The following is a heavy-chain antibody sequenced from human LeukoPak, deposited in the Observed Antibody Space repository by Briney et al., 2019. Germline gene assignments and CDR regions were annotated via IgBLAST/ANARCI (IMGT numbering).Heavy chain of an antibody. D-gene: IGHD1-26*01. CDR3: ARSYSGTGYYYYGMDV. CDR2: IYYTGTT. Sequence: PSETLSLTCTVSGGSISYYYWSWIRQPAGKGLEWIAYIYYTGTTNYNPSLKSRVTISLDTSKNQFSLKLTSVTAADTAVYYCARSYSGTGYYYYGMDVWGQGTTVTVSS. V-gene: IGHV4-59*01. J-gene: IGHJ6*02. CDR1: GGSISYYY.